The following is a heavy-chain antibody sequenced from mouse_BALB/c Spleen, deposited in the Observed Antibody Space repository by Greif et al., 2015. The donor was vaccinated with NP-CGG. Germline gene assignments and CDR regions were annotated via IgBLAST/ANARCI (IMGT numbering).Heavy chain of an antibody. CDR1: GYTFTSYW. D-gene: IGHD2-4*01. CDR3: ARVTMITTGFDY. Sequence: VQLQQSGAELVKPGAPVKLSCKASGYTFTSYWMNWVKQRPGRGLEWIGRIDPSDSETHYNQKFKDKATLTVDKSSSTAYIQLSSLTSEDSAVYYCARVTMITTGFDYWGQGTTLTVSS. CDR2: IDPSDSET. V-gene: IGHV1-69*02. J-gene: IGHJ2*01.